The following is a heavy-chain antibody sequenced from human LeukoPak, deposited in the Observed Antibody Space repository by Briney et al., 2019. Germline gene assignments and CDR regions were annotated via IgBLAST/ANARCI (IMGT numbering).Heavy chain of an antibody. CDR3: AKEAWYYDFWSGSTAYNWFDP. D-gene: IGHD3-3*01. CDR2: IRYDGSNK. CDR1: GFTFSSYG. V-gene: IGHV3-30*02. J-gene: IGHJ5*02. Sequence: PGGSLRLSCAASGFTFSSYGMHWVRQAPGKGLEWVAFIRYDGSNKYYADSVKGRFTISRDNSKNTLYLQMNSLRAEDTAVYYCAKEAWYYDFWSGSTAYNWFDPWGQGTLVTVSS.